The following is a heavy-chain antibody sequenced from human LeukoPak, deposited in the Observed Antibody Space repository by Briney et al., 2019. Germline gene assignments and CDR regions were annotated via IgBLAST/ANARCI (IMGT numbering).Heavy chain of an antibody. CDR3: ARSPPVELWFGELLASPTYYFDY. CDR1: GLTFSIHW. V-gene: IGHV3-7*01. D-gene: IGHD3-10*01. Sequence: PGGSLRLSCAASGLTFSIHWMNWVRQAPGKGLECVANINQDGSDKYYVDSVKGRFTISRDNTKNSLYLQMNSLRAEDTAVYYCARSPPVELWFGELLASPTYYFDYWGQGTLVTVSS. J-gene: IGHJ4*02. CDR2: INQDGSDK.